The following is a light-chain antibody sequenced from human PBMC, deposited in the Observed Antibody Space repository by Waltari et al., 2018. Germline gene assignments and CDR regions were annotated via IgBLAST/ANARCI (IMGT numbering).Light chain of an antibody. CDR3: SSFTTGSTGL. V-gene: IGLV2-14*03. CDR1: RSDIGAFDL. CDR2: NVS. J-gene: IGLJ2*01. Sequence: QSALAQPASVSGSPGQSITISCPGSRSDIGAFDLVSWYQQHPGRAPRLIIRNVSERPSGVPHRFSGSKSGNTASLTISSLRSEDESLYFCSSFTTGSTGLFGGGTKLTVL.